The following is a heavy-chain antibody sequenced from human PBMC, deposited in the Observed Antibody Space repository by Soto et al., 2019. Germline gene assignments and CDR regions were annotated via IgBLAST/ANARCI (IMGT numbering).Heavy chain of an antibody. Sequence: EVQLVESGGGLVQPGGSLRLSCAASGFTFSSNSMNWVRQAPGKGLEWVSSIIISSTSIYYADSVKGRFTISRDNAKNSLYLQMNSLRAEDTAVYYCAGMSGTYHRAFDIWGQGTMVIVSS. V-gene: IGHV3-21*01. J-gene: IGHJ3*02. D-gene: IGHD1-26*01. CDR2: IIISSTSI. CDR3: AGMSGTYHRAFDI. CDR1: GFTFSSNS.